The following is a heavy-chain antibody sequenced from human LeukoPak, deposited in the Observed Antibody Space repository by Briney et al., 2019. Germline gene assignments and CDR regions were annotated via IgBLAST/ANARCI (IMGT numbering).Heavy chain of an antibody. Sequence: GASVKVSCKASGYTFTSYGISWVRQAPGQGLEWMGGITPIFGTANYAQKFQGRVTITADESTSTAYMELSSLRSEDTAVYYCARGLSSGRYYYDSSGYFDYWGQGTLVTVSS. CDR2: ITPIFGTA. CDR1: GYTFTSYG. CDR3: ARGLSSGRYYYDSSGYFDY. J-gene: IGHJ4*02. D-gene: IGHD3-22*01. V-gene: IGHV1-69*13.